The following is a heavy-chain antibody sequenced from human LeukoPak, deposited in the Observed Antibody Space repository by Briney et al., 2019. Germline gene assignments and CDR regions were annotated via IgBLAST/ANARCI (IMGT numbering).Heavy chain of an antibody. Sequence: GGSLRLSCAASGFTFSSYAMSCVRQAPGKGLEGVSAISGSGGSTYYADSVKGRFTISRDNSKNTLYLQMNSLRAEDTAVYYCAKASSWYLDPWGQGTLVTVSS. V-gene: IGHV3-23*01. D-gene: IGHD6-13*01. CDR3: AKASSWYLDP. J-gene: IGHJ5*02. CDR2: ISGSGGST. CDR1: GFTFSSYA.